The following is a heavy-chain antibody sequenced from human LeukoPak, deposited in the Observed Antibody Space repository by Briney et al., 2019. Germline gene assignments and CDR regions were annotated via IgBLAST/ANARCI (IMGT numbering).Heavy chain of an antibody. CDR2: IYTSGST. CDR3: AREDGYNHYYYYMDV. D-gene: IGHD5-24*01. CDR1: GGSISSGSYY. V-gene: IGHV4-61*02. J-gene: IGHJ6*03. Sequence: SQTLSLTCTVSGGSISSGSYYWSWIRQPAGRGLEWIGRIYTSGSTNYNPSLKSRVTISVDTSKNQFSLKLSSVTAADTAVYYCAREDGYNHYYYYMDVWGKGTTVTVSS.